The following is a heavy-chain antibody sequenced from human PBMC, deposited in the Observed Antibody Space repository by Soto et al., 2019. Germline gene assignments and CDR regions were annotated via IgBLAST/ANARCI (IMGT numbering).Heavy chain of an antibody. CDR1: GGTFSSYA. Sequence: QVQLVQSGAEVKKPGSSVKVSCKASGGTFSSYAISWVRQAPGQGLEWMGGIIPIFGTANYAQKFQGRVTITADESTSTAYMARSSLRSEDTAVYYCARSGSSPVNYYYGMDVWGQGTTVTVSS. J-gene: IGHJ6*02. CDR3: ARSGSSPVNYYYGMDV. CDR2: IIPIFGTA. D-gene: IGHD6-13*01. V-gene: IGHV1-69*12.